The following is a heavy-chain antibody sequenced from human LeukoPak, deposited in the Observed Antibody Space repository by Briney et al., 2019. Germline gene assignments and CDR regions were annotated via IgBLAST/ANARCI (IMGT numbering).Heavy chain of an antibody. CDR1: GGSFSGYY. V-gene: IGHV4-34*01. J-gene: IGHJ5*02. Sequence: SETLSLTCAVYGGSFSGYYWSWIRQPPGKGLEWIGEINHSGSTNYNPSLKSRVTISVDTSKNQFSLKLSSVTAADTAVYYCARGGVNYDYFGGSYRYSFDPWGKGTLVTVSS. CDR3: ARGGVNYDYFGGSYRYSFDP. CDR2: INHSGST. D-gene: IGHD3-16*02.